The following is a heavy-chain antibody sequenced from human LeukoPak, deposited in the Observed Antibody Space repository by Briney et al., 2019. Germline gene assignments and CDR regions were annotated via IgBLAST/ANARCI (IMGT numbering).Heavy chain of an antibody. CDR3: ATNSRYGDVDY. D-gene: IGHD4-17*01. J-gene: IGHJ4*02. CDR1: GFTFSNYY. CDR2: ISSSSSYT. V-gene: IGHV3-11*06. Sequence: GGSLKLSCEASGFTFSNYYMSWIRQAPGQGLEWVSYISSSSSYTNYADSVKGRFTISRDDAKNSLYLQMNSLRAEDTAVYYCATNSRYGDVDYWGQGTLVTVSS.